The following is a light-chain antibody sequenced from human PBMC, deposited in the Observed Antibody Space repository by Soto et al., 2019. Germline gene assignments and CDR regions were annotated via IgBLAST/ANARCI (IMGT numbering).Light chain of an antibody. CDR3: HQNNNWPPLT. J-gene: IGKJ4*01. V-gene: IGKV3-15*01. CDR2: CAS. Sequence: EIVMTQSPATLSVSPGERATLSCRASQSVSTNLAWYQHKPGQAPRLLIYCASTRATGIPARFSGSGSGTEFTLTISSLQSEDFAIYYCHQNNNWPPLTFGGGTKVEI. CDR1: QSVSTN.